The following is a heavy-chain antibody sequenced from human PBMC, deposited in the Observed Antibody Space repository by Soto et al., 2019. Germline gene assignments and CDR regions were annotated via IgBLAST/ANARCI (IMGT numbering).Heavy chain of an antibody. J-gene: IGHJ6*02. D-gene: IGHD4-17*01. Sequence: SETLSLTCSVSGGSISSYYWSWIRQPPGKGLEWIGYIYYSGSTNYNPSLKSRVTISVDTSKNQFSLKLSSVTAADTAVYYCARVGDDYGDYSGMDVWGQGTLVTVSS. CDR2: IYYSGST. CDR1: GGSISSYY. V-gene: IGHV4-59*01. CDR3: ARVGDDYGDYSGMDV.